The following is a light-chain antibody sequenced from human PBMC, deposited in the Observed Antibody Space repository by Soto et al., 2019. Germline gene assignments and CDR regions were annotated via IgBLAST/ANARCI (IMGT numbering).Light chain of an antibody. V-gene: IGKV1-5*01. CDR3: QQYNAYYS. CDR2: DAS. J-gene: IGKJ2*03. Sequence: DIQMTQSPSTLPASVGDRVTITCRASQTISSWLAWYQQKPGKAPVLLIYDASTLQGGVPSRFSGTGSGTEFTLTISSLQPEDFATYYCQQYNAYYSFGQGTKVDIK. CDR1: QTISSW.